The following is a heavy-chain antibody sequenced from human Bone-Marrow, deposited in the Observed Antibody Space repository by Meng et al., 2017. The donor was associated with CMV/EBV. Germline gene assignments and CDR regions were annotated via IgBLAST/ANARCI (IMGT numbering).Heavy chain of an antibody. J-gene: IGHJ4*02. V-gene: IGHV3-74*01. Sequence: GGSLRLSCAASGFPFSSYWMHWVRQAPGKGLVWVSRINSDGSSTNYADSVKGRFTISRDNSKNTLYLQMNSLRAEDTAVYYCARVWRYCSSTSCYTSPFGYWGQGTLVTVSS. D-gene: IGHD2-2*02. CDR3: ARVWRYCSSTSCYTSPFGY. CDR2: INSDGSST. CDR1: GFPFSSYW.